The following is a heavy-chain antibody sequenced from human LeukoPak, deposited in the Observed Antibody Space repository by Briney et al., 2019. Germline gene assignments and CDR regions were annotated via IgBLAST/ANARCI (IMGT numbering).Heavy chain of an antibody. CDR1: GGTFSSYT. Sequence: ASVKVSCKASGGTFSSYTISWVRQAPGQGLEWMGRIIPILGIANYAQKFQGRVTITADKSTSTAYMELSSLRSEDTAVYYCARDEVVTATDAFDIWGQWTMVTVSS. CDR2: IIPILGIA. V-gene: IGHV1-69*04. J-gene: IGHJ3*02. CDR3: ARDEVVTATDAFDI. D-gene: IGHD2-21*02.